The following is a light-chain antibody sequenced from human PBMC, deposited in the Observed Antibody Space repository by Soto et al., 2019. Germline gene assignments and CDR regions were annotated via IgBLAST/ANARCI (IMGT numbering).Light chain of an antibody. CDR1: QSVSNSY. CDR2: GIS. J-gene: IGKJ2*02. V-gene: IGKV3-20*01. CDR3: QQYSSLPRT. Sequence: ESVLTQSPGTLSLSPGERATLSCRASQSVSNSYFAWYQQKPGQAPRLLIYGISNRATGIPDRFSGSGSGTDFTLTISRLEPEDFVVYYCQQYSSLPRTFGQGTKLEVK.